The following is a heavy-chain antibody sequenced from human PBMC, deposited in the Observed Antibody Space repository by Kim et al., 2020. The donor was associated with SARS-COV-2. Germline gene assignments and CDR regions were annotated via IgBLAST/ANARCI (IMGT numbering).Heavy chain of an antibody. V-gene: IGHV3-74*01. J-gene: IGHJ3*02. CDR2: INSDGSST. D-gene: IGHD5-18*01. CDR3: ARVPRHTVDTAMMDMVTHAFDI. Sequence: GGSLRLSCAASGFTFSSYWMHWVRQAPGKGLVWVSRINSDGSSTSYADSVKGRFTISRDNAKNTLYLQMNSLRAEDTAVYYCARVPRHTVDTAMMDMVTHAFDIWGQGTMVTVSS. CDR1: GFTFSSYW.